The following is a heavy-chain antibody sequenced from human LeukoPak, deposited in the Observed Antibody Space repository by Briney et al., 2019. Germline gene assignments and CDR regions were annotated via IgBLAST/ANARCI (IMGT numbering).Heavy chain of an antibody. J-gene: IGHJ4*02. CDR3: ANSDYYDNPAVDN. CDR1: GFTFSSYW. V-gene: IGHV3-7*03. Sequence: GGSLRLSCAASGFTFSSYWMSWVRQAPGKGLEWVANIKEDGSEKHYVDSVKGRFTISRDNSKNALYLQMNSLRAEDTAVYYCANSDYYDNPAVDNWGQGTLVTVSS. CDR2: IKEDGSEK. D-gene: IGHD3-22*01.